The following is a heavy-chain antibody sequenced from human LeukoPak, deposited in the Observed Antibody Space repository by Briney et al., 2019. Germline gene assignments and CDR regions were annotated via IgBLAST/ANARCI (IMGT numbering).Heavy chain of an antibody. V-gene: IGHV1-69*05. CDR2: IIPIFGTA. CDR1: GGTFSSYA. D-gene: IGHD6-13*01. Sequence: SVKVSCKASGGTFSSYAISWVRQAPGQGLEWMGEIIPIFGTANYAQKFQGRVTITTDESTSTAYMELSSLRSEDTAVYYCARASSSWYVLDVWGKGTTVTVSS. CDR3: ARASSSWYVLDV. J-gene: IGHJ6*04.